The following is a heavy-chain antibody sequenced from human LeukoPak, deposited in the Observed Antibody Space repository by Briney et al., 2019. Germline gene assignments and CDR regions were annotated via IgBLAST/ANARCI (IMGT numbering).Heavy chain of an antibody. CDR2: ISAYNGNT. D-gene: IGHD1-26*01. CDR3: ARGLGGSGSYFLTFDY. V-gene: IGHV1-18*01. CDR1: GYTFSGYG. Sequence: ASVKVSCKASGYTFSGYGVTWVRQAPGQGLEWMGWISAYNGNTKYAQKVQGRVTMTTDTSTSTAYMELRSLRSDDTAVYYCARGLGGSGSYFLTFDYWGQGTLVTVSS. J-gene: IGHJ4*02.